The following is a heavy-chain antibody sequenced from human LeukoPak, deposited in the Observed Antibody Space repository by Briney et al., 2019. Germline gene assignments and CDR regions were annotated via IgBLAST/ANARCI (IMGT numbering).Heavy chain of an antibody. CDR1: GFTFSNAW. CDR2: IKSKTDGGTT. J-gene: IGHJ6*02. Sequence: PGGSLRLSCAASGFTFSNAWMNWVRQAPGKGLEWVGRIKSKTDGGTTDYAAPVKGRFTISRDDSKNTLYLQMNSLKTEDTAVYYCTTPGEWELLRYYYYGMDVWGQGTTVTVSS. V-gene: IGHV3-15*07. D-gene: IGHD1-26*01. CDR3: TTPGEWELLRYYYYGMDV.